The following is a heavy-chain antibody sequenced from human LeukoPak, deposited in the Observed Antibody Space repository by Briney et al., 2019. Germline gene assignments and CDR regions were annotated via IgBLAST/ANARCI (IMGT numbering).Heavy chain of an antibody. CDR1: GGSISSGSYY. CDR3: ASGYGDLYFDY. Sequence: SETLSLTCTVSGGSISSGSYYWSWIRQPAGKGLEWIGRIYTSGSTNYNPSLKSRVTISVDTSKNQFSLKLSSVTAADTAVYYCASGYGDLYFDYWGQGTLVTVSS. D-gene: IGHD4-17*01. J-gene: IGHJ4*02. V-gene: IGHV4-61*02. CDR2: IYTSGST.